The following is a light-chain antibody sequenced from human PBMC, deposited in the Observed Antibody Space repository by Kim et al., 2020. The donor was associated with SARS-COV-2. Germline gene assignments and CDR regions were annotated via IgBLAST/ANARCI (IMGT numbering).Light chain of an antibody. V-gene: IGLV3-19*01. J-gene: IGLJ1*01. Sequence: SELTQDPAVSVALGQTVRITCQGDSLRSYYASWYQQKPGQAPVLVIYGKNNRPSGIPDRFSGSSSGNTASLTITGAQAEDEADYYCNSRDSSVNHLRVFG. CDR3: NSRDSSVNHLRV. CDR1: SLRSYY. CDR2: GKN.